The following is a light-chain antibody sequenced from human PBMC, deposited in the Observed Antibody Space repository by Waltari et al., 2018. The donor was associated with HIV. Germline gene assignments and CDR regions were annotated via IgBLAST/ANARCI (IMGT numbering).Light chain of an antibody. V-gene: IGKV3-11*01. CDR3: QQRAKRPPT. J-gene: IGKJ4*01. CDR2: DAS. Sequence: DIALTQSPATLSLSPGERATLSCRASECVHNFLVWYQQRPDQPPRLLVYDASKRASDIPARFTGSGSGTDFTLTIDSLEPEDFAFYFCQQRAKRPPTFGGGTKVETK. CDR1: ECVHNF.